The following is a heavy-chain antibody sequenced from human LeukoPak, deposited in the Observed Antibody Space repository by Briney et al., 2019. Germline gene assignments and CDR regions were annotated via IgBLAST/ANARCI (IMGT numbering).Heavy chain of an antibody. CDR1: GVPITDYY. J-gene: IGHJ5*02. V-gene: IGHV4-59*01. CDR2: MYYSGDS. D-gene: IGHD3-10*01. CDR3: ARELPSTGDWFDP. Sequence: PSETLSLTCNISGVPITDYYWSWIRLARRRGLEWIGYMYYSGDSNSNPSLEGRVTMSADTSTNQFSLRLTSVTAADTAIYYCARELPSTGDWFDPWGQGILVTVSS.